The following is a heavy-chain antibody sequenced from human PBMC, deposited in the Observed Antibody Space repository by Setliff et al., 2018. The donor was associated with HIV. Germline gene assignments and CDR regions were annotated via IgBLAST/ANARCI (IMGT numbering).Heavy chain of an antibody. Sequence: PSETLSLTCTVSGGSISSGDYYWSWIRQHPGKGLEWIGYIYYNGNTNYNPSLKSRGTISVDTSKNQFSLKLTSVTAADTAVYYCAREIYGGNSRPFDYWGQGTLVTVSS. CDR1: GGSISSGDYY. V-gene: IGHV4-61*08. J-gene: IGHJ4*02. CDR3: AREIYGGNSRPFDY. CDR2: IYYNGNT. D-gene: IGHD4-17*01.